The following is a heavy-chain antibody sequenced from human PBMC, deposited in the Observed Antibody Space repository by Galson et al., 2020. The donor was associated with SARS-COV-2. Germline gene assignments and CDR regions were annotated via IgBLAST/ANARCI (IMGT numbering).Heavy chain of an antibody. CDR1: GFTFSTYT. J-gene: IGHJ6*03. V-gene: IGHV3-23*01. D-gene: IGHD3-22*01. Sequence: GESLKISCAASGFTFSTYTMNWVRQAPGKGLEWVSTISRGGRNTYYADSVKGRFTISTDISKHTLYLEMNSLRAEYTAVYFCAKTYYESGGYYSSSYYYMDVWGKGTTVTVSS. CDR3: AKTYYESGGYYSSSYYYMDV. CDR2: ISRGGRNT.